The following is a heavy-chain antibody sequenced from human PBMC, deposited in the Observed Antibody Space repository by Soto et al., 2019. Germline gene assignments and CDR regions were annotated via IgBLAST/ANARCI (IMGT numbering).Heavy chain of an antibody. V-gene: IGHV3-15*01. J-gene: IGHJ4*02. D-gene: IGHD5-18*01. CDR1: GFTFNNAW. CDR2: IRSRADGETT. Sequence: EVQLVESGGGLVEPGGSLRLSCAASGFTFNNAWMSWVRQAPGKGLEWVGRIRSRADGETTDYAVPVKGRFTISRDDSKNTLSLQMNSLKTEDTAVYYCTTGTAVAKYSFDLWGQGTLVTVSS. CDR3: TTGTAVAKYSFDL.